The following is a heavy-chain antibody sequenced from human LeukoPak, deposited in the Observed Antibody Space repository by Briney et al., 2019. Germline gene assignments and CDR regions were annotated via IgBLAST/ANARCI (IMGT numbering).Heavy chain of an antibody. D-gene: IGHD3-10*01. CDR3: ARDHSALASYPNP. CDR1: GFTFSIYV. Sequence: GGSLRLPCAPSGFTFSIYVMSCVRQAPEKAPECVSAISGSGGSTYYADSVKGRFTISRDNSKNTLYLQMNSLRGEDTAVYYCARDHSALASYPNPWGQGTMVTVSS. J-gene: IGHJ3*01. CDR2: ISGSGGST. V-gene: IGHV3-23*01.